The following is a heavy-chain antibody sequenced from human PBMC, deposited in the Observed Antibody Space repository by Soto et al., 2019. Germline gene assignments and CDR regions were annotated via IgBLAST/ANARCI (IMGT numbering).Heavy chain of an antibody. V-gene: IGHV5-51*01. CDR2: MYPGHSDT. J-gene: IGHJ4*02. CDR3: AIQPPDCSVGPCSTDY. Sequence: EVQLVQTGAEVKKPGESLKISCKASGYDFISYWLGWVRQMPGKGLEWMGIMYPGHSDTRYSPSFQGQGPISAAKSITTAYLQWSSLKASYTAIYYCAIQPPDCSVGPCSTDYWGQGTRVTFSS. CDR1: GYDFISYW. D-gene: IGHD2-15*01.